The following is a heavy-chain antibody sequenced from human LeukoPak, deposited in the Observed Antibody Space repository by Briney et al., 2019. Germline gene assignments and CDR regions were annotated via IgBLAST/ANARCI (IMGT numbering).Heavy chain of an antibody. D-gene: IGHD5-12*01. V-gene: IGHV4-4*02. CDR2: INHSGST. CDR3: ARVCPKGWLRLRGTVHGNWFDP. J-gene: IGHJ5*02. CDR1: GGSISSSNW. Sequence: SETLSLTCAVSGGSISSSNWWSWIRQPPGKGLEWIGEINHSGSTNYNPSLKSRVTISVDTSKNQFSLKLSSVTAADTAVYYCARVCPKGWLRLRGTVHGNWFDPWGQGTLVTVSS.